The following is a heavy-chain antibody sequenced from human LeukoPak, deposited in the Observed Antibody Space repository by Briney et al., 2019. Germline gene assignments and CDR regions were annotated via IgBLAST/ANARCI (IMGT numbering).Heavy chain of an antibody. CDR3: AREGPAGGAYPDY. Sequence: ASVKVSCTASGYTFTDYYILWVRQAPGQGLEWMGRFNTNSGDTNSAQKFQGRVTMTRDTSINTAYMELSSLRSDDTAVYYCAREGPAGGAYPDYWGQGTLVTVSS. CDR1: GYTFTDYY. D-gene: IGHD6-13*01. J-gene: IGHJ4*02. V-gene: IGHV1-2*06. CDR2: FNTNSGDT.